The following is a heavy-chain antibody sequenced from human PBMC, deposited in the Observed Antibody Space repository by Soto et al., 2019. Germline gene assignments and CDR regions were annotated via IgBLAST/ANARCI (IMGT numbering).Heavy chain of an antibody. CDR3: ARDGIGATVFRGYLDY. V-gene: IGHV3-33*01. D-gene: IGHD1-1*01. Sequence: QEQLVESGGGVVQPGTSLRLSCAVPGGIFHGYGMHWVRQAPGKGLEWVAIIRFDGSNEEYADSVKGRFTISRYNSKNTLYLQMSTLGAEDTAVYYCARDGIGATVFRGYLDYWGRGPVVTVSS. CDR2: IRFDGSNE. CDR1: GGIFHGYG. J-gene: IGHJ4*02.